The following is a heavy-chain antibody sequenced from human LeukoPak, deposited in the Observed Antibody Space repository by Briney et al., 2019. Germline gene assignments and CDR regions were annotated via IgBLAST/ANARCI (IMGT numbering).Heavy chain of an antibody. V-gene: IGHV3-30*03. CDR1: GFIFSSHG. J-gene: IGHJ2*01. D-gene: IGHD2-2*01. CDR3: ARGPNTNWYFDL. Sequence: PGGSLRLSCVASGFIFSSHGMHWVRQAPGKGLDWVAAISHDGNKNYYADSVKGRFTISRDISKNTLYLQMNRLRAEDTAVYYCARGPNTNWYFDLWGRGTLVTVSS. CDR2: ISHDGNKN.